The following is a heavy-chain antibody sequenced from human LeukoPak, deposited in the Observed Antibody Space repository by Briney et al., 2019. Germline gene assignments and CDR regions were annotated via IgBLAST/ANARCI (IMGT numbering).Heavy chain of an antibody. CDR3: AKLSSAPGY. CDR2: INCSGGST. D-gene: IGHD3-22*01. J-gene: IGHJ4*02. Sequence: GGSLRLSCAASGFTFSSYAMNWVRQAPAKELDWVSAINCSGGSTYYADSVKGRFTISRDNSKNAMYLQMNRLRAEDTAVYYCAKLSSAPGYWGQGNLVTVSS. V-gene: IGHV3-23*01. CDR1: GFTFSSYA.